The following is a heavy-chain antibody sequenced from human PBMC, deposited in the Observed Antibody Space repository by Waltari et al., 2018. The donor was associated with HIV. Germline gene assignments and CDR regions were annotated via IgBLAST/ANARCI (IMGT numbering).Heavy chain of an antibody. V-gene: IGHV1-3*01. Sequence: QVQLVQSGAEVKKPGASVKVSCTASGYTFTSYAMHWVRQAPGQRLEWMGWINAGNGNTKYSQKFQGRVTITRDTSASTAYMELSSLRSEDTAVYYCARVPYYDYVWGSYDYWGQGTLVTVSS. D-gene: IGHD3-16*01. CDR3: ARVPYYDYVWGSYDY. CDR2: INAGNGNT. J-gene: IGHJ4*02. CDR1: GYTFTSYA.